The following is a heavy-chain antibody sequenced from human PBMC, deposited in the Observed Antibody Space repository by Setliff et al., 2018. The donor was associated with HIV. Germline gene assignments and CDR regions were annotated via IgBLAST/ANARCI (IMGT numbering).Heavy chain of an antibody. CDR2: INTHSGAT. CDR3: AVANILGTSDFDY. D-gene: IGHD3-9*01. Sequence: ASVKVSCKASGYTFDDYYLHWVRQAPGQGPEWMGWINTHSGATNYAQKFQDRVSMTRDTSINTAHLELGRLTYDDTAKYYCAVANILGTSDFDYWGQGTVVTVSS. V-gene: IGHV1-2*02. CDR1: GYTFDDYY. J-gene: IGHJ4*02.